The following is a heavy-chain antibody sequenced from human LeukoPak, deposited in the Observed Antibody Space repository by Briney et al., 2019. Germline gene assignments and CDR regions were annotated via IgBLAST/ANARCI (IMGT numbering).Heavy chain of an antibody. D-gene: IGHD3-10*01. V-gene: IGHV3-21*01. Sequence: GGSLRLSCAASGFTFSDYYMSWVRQAPGKGLEWVSSISSRSTYIYYADSMKGRFTISRDNAKNSLYLQMNSLRAGDTAVYYCARSPGGTYYYYYMDVWGKGTTVTVSS. CDR3: ARSPGGTYYYYYMDV. CDR2: ISSRSTYI. J-gene: IGHJ6*03. CDR1: GFTFSDYY.